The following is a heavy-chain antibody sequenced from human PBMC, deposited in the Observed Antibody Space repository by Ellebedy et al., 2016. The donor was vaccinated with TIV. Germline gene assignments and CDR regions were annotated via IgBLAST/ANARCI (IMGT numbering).Heavy chain of an antibody. CDR1: GVSFIDSW. CDR2: IKSKIHGGTA. Sequence: PGGSLRLSCTVSGVSFIDSWMNGVRQAPGRGLEWVGRIKSKIHGGTADYAAPVKSRFTISRDDSKNTLYLQMDSLKIEDTAVYYFDTDWYWCFNNWGQGSLVTVSS. CDR3: DTDWYWCFNN. V-gene: IGHV3-15*07. J-gene: IGHJ4*02. D-gene: IGHD2-8*02.